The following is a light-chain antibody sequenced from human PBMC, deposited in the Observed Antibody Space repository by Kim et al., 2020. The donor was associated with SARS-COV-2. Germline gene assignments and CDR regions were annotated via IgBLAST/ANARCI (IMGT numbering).Light chain of an antibody. CDR2: YDS. CDR3: QVWDSSSDHWV. J-gene: IGLJ3*02. CDR1: NIGSKS. V-gene: IGLV3-21*04. Sequence: APGKTARITCGGNNIGSKSVHWYQQKPGQAPVLVIYYDSDRPSGNPERFSGSNSGNTATLTISRVEAGDEADYYCQVWDSSSDHWVFGGGTQLTVL.